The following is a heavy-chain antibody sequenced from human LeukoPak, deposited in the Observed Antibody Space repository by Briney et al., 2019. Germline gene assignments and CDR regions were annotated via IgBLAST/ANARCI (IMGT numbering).Heavy chain of an antibody. V-gene: IGHV3-72*01. CDR3: ARSPYSYGFAFDY. CDR2: IGNKANSYTT. Sequence: GGSLRLSCAASGFTFSDQYIDWVRQAPGKGLEWVGRIGNKANSYTTEYAASVKGRLTISRDNAKNSLYLQMNSLRAEDTAVYYCARSPYSYGFAFDYWGQGTLVTVSS. D-gene: IGHD5-18*01. CDR1: GFTFSDQY. J-gene: IGHJ4*02.